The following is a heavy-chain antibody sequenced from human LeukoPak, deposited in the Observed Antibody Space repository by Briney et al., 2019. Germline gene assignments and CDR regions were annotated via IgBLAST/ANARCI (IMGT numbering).Heavy chain of an antibody. Sequence: PGRSLRLSCAASGFTLSDYYIHWVRQAPGKGLEWVAVISYDGSKKYYADSVRDRFTISRDNSRNSLYLQMNSLRAEDTAIYYCAKDDYDYYDSSRYKGKPFMDYWGQGTLVTVSS. V-gene: IGHV3-30*18. J-gene: IGHJ4*02. CDR3: AKDDYDYYDSSRYKGKPFMDY. CDR2: ISYDGSKK. CDR1: GFTLSDYY. D-gene: IGHD3-22*01.